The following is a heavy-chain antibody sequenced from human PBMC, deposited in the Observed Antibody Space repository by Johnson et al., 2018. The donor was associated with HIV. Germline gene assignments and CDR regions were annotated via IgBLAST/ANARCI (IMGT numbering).Heavy chain of an antibody. D-gene: IGHD4-11*01. CDR3: ARDYRGALDI. Sequence: VQLVESGGGLVQPGRSLRLSCAASGFTFDDYAMHWVRLAPGKGLEWVSGISWNSGSIDYADSVKGRFTISRENAKNSLYLQMNSLRVEDTAVYFCARDYRGALDIWGQGTMVTVSS. CDR2: ISWNSGSI. V-gene: IGHV3-9*01. J-gene: IGHJ3*02. CDR1: GFTFDDYA.